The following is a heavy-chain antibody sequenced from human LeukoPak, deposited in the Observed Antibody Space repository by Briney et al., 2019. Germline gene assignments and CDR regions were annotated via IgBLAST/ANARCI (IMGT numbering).Heavy chain of an antibody. D-gene: IGHD6-19*01. CDR2: IYYSGST. CDR3: ARRSGWRDYYYYGMDV. Sequence: SETLSLTCTVSGGSISSYYWSWIRQPPGKGLEWIGYIYYSGSTNYNPSLKSRVTISVDTSKNQFSLKLGSVTAADTAVYYCARRSGWRDYYYYGMDVWGQGTTVTVSS. J-gene: IGHJ6*02. V-gene: IGHV4-59*08. CDR1: GGSISSYY.